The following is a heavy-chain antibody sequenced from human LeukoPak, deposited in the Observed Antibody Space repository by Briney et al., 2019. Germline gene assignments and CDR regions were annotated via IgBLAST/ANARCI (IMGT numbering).Heavy chain of an antibody. J-gene: IGHJ5*02. CDR2: LYHSGST. D-gene: IGHD6-6*01. V-gene: IGHV4-38-2*02. CDR1: GYSISSGYY. CDR3: ARDVRPLHSSSSDWFDP. Sequence: PSETLSLTCAVSGYSISSGYYWGWIRQPPGKGLEWIGSLYHSGSTYYNPSLKSRVTISVDTSKNQFSLKLSSVTAADTAVYYCARDVRPLHSSSSDWFDPWGQGTLVTVSS.